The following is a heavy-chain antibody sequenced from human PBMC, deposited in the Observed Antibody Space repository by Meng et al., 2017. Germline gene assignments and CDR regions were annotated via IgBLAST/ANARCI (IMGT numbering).Heavy chain of an antibody. V-gene: IGHV4-4*02. D-gene: IGHD7-27*01. Sequence: VQLQESDHGLVKPSATPSLTCAVSGGSISSSNWWSWVRQPPGKGLEWIGEIYHSGSTNYNPSLKSRVTISVDKSKNQFSLKLSSVTAADTAVYYCARIGDWGSTRYFDYWGQGTLVTVSS. J-gene: IGHJ4*02. CDR3: ARIGDWGSTRYFDY. CDR2: IYHSGST. CDR1: GGSISSSNW.